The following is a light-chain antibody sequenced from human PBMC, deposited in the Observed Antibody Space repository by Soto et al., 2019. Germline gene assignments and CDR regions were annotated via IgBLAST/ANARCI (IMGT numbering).Light chain of an antibody. CDR3: QQRSNWPLT. CDR2: DAF. J-gene: IGKJ4*01. Sequence: IVLTQSPATLSLSPASRATLSCRASQSVSSYLAWYQQKPGQAPRLLIYDAFNRATGIPARFGGSGSGTDFTLTISSLEPEDFAVYYCQQRSNWPLTFGGGTKVDI. CDR1: QSVSSY. V-gene: IGKV3-11*01.